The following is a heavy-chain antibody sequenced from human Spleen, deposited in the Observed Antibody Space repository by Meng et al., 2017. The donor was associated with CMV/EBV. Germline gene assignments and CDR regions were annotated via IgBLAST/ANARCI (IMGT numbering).Heavy chain of an antibody. V-gene: IGHV1-2*02. J-gene: IGHJ5*02. Sequence: GYYMHWVRQAPGQGLEWMGWINPNSGGTNYAQKFQGRVTMTRDTSINTAYMELSRLRSDDTAVYYCARGDRDIVVVPAATGYNWFDPWGQGTLVTVSS. CDR1: GYY. CDR3: ARGDRDIVVVPAATGYNWFDP. D-gene: IGHD2-2*01. CDR2: INPNSGGT.